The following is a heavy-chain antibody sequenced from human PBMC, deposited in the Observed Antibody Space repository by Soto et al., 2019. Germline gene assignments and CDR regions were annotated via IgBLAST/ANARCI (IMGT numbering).Heavy chain of an antibody. D-gene: IGHD4-17*01. J-gene: IGHJ4*02. CDR2: IYYSGST. V-gene: IGHV4-59*01. Sequence: SETLALTCTVPGGSISTYYCIWIRQPPGKGLEWIGYIYYSGSTNYNPSLKSRVTISVDTSKNQFSLKLSSVTAADTAVYYCARRYGASCDYWGQGTLVTVS. CDR1: GGSISTYY. CDR3: ARRYGASCDY.